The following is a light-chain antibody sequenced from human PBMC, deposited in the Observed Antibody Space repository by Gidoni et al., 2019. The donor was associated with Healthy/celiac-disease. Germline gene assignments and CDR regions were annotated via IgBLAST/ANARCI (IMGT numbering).Light chain of an antibody. CDR1: QSVSSN. V-gene: IGKV3-15*01. CDR2: VAS. CDR3: QQYNNWPFT. J-gene: IGKJ3*01. Sequence: EIVMTQSPATLSVSPGERATLSVRASQSVSSNLAWYQQKPGQAPRLLIYVASTRATGIPARFSGSGSGTEFTLTISILQSEDFAVYYCQQYNNWPFTFGPGTKVDIK.